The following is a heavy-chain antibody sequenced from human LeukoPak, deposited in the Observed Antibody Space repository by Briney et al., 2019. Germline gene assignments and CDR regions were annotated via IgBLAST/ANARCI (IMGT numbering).Heavy chain of an antibody. J-gene: IGHJ4*02. Sequence: ASVKVSCKVSGYTLTELSMHWVRQAPGKGLEWMGGFDPEDGETIYAQKFQGRVIMTEDTSTDTAYMELSSLRSEDTAVYYCARCLSPGYSGYARELFDYWGQGTLVTVSS. V-gene: IGHV1-24*01. D-gene: IGHD5-12*01. CDR3: ARCLSPGYSGYARELFDY. CDR1: GYTLTELS. CDR2: FDPEDGET.